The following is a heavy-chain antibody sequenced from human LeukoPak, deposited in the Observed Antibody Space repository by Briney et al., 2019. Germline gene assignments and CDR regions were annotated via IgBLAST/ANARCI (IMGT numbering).Heavy chain of an antibody. CDR2: IYYSGST. J-gene: IGHJ4*02. Sequence: SQTLSLTCTVSGGSISSGDYYWSWIRQPPGKGLEWIVYIYYSGSTYYNPSLKSRVTMSVDTSKNQFSLKLRSVTAADTAVYYCARHGGGSFDYWGQGTLVTVSS. CDR3: ARHGGGSFDY. V-gene: IGHV4-30-4*08. CDR1: GGSISSGDYY. D-gene: IGHD2-15*01.